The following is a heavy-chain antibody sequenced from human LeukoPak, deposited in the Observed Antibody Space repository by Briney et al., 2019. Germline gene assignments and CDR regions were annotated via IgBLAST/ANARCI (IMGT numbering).Heavy chain of an antibody. CDR3: ARDSPPRAFDI. J-gene: IGHJ3*02. V-gene: IGHV3-30-3*01. Sequence: PGGSLRRSCAASGFTFSSYAMHWVRQAPGKGLEWVAVISYDGSNKYYADSVKGRFTISRDNSKNTLYLQMNSLRAEGTAVYYCARDSPPRAFDIWGQGTMVTVSS. CDR2: ISYDGSNK. CDR1: GFTFSSYA.